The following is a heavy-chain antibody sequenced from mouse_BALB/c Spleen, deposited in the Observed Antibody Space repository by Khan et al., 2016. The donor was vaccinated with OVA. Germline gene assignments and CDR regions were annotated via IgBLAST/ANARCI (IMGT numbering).Heavy chain of an antibody. J-gene: IGHJ4*01. CDR1: GYAFTNYL. V-gene: IGHV1-54*03. Sequence: QIQLVQSGAELVRPGTSVKVSCKASGYAFTNYLIEWVKQRPGQGLEWIGVINPGSGGTNYNEKFKGKATLTADKSSSTAYMQLSSLTSDDSAVYFCARRDYVMDYWGQGTSVTVSS. CDR3: ARRDYVMDY. CDR2: INPGSGGT.